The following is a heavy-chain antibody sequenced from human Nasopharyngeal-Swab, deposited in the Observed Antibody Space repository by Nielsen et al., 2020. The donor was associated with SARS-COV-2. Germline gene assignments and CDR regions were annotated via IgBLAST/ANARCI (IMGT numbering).Heavy chain of an antibody. CDR3: ARRGAGTTVFYYHVMDV. CDR2: IDPSDAHT. D-gene: IGHD4-11*01. CDR1: GYNFFDFW. Sequence: GESLKISCQASGYNFFDFWINWVRQMPGKGLEWMGRIDPSDAHTDYNPSFQGHVTISIDESTRTAYLQWSSLKSSGTAVYYCARRGAGTTVFYYHVMDVWGQGTTVSVSS. V-gene: IGHV5-10-1*01. J-gene: IGHJ6*02.